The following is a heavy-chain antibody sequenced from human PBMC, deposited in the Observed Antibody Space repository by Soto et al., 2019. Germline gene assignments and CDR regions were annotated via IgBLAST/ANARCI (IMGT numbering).Heavy chain of an antibody. CDR2: ISGSGGST. CDR1: GFTFSSYA. J-gene: IGHJ5*02. CDR3: AKKNTVFLWSGGNGEWFDP. Sequence: EVQLLESGGGLVQPGGSLRLSCAASGFTFSSYAMSWVRQAPGKGLEWVSAISGSGGSTDYADSVKGRFTISRDNSKNKLYLQMNSLRAEDTAVYYCAKKNTVFLWSGGNGEWFDPWGQGTLVTVSS. V-gene: IGHV3-23*01. D-gene: IGHD3-10*01.